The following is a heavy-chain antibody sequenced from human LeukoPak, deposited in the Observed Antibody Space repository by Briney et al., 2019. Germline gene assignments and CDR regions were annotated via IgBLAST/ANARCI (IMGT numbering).Heavy chain of an antibody. D-gene: IGHD2-8*01. CDR3: ARGRMEFDP. CDR2: IYYSGST. CDR1: GGSISSYY. V-gene: IGHV4-59*01. J-gene: IGHJ5*02. Sequence: SETLSLTCTVSGGSISSYYWSWIRQPPGKGLEWIGYIYYSGSTNYNPSLKSRVTISVDTSKNQFSLKLSSVTAADTAVYYCARGRMEFDPWGQGTLVTVSS.